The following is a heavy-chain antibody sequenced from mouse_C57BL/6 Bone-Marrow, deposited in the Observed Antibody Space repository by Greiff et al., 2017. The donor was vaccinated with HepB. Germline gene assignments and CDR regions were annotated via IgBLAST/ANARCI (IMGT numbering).Heavy chain of an antibody. CDR2: ISYDGSN. V-gene: IGHV3-6*01. D-gene: IGHD1-1*01. CDR1: GYSITSGYY. CDR3: ARGGSIDYYDY. Sequence: EVHLVESGPGLVKPSQSLSLTCSVTGYSITSGYYWNWIRQFPGNKLEWMGYISYDGSNNYNPSLKNRISITRDTSKNQFFLKLNSVTTEDTATYYCARGGSIDYYDYWGQGTTLTVSS. J-gene: IGHJ2*01.